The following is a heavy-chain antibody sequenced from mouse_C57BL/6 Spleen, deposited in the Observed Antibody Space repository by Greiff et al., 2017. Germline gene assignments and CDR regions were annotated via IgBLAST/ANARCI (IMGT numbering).Heavy chain of an antibody. V-gene: IGHV1-82*01. CDR1: GYAFSSSW. CDR2: IYPGDGDT. CDR3: ARPYYYGPYAMDY. Sequence: VQLQQSGPELVKPGASVKISCKASGYAFSSSWMNWVKQRPGKGLEWIGRIYPGDGDTNYNGKFKGKATLTADKSSSTAYMQLSSLTSADSAVYFCARPYYYGPYAMDYWGQGTSVTVSS. D-gene: IGHD1-1*01. J-gene: IGHJ4*01.